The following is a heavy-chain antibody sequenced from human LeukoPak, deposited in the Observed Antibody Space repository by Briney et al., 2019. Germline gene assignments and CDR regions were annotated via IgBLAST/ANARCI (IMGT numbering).Heavy chain of an antibody. CDR1: GFTFSTYE. CDR2: ISTSGSSI. V-gene: IGHV3-48*03. CDR3: ARDATTELGTVYMDV. Sequence: PGGSLRLSYAASGFTFSTYEINWVRQAPGKGLEWLSHISTSGSSIHYADSVKGRFTITRDNAKNSLYLQMNSLRVEDTAVYYCARDATTELGTVYMDVWGKGTTVTISS. D-gene: IGHD4-17*01. J-gene: IGHJ6*03.